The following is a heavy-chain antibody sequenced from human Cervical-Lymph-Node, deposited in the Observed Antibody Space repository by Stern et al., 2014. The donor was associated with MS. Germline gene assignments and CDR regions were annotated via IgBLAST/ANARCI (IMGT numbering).Heavy chain of an antibody. CDR3: ASPGPHCTTTTSCYLAFEY. J-gene: IGHJ4*02. Sequence: EVQLVESGGGLVKPGGTLRLSCVASAFSFRDYAMNWVRQAPGKCLEWVASISSSGSYIYYGDSMEGRFTISRDNAKNSLYLHMKTLRAEDTAVYYCASPGPHCTTTTSCYLAFEYWGQGALVTVSS. CDR2: ISSSGSYI. V-gene: IGHV3-21*02. CDR1: AFSFRDYA. D-gene: IGHD2-2*01.